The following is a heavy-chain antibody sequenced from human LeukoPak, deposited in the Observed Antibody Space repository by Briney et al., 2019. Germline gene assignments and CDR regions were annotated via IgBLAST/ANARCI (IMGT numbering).Heavy chain of an antibody. D-gene: IGHD3-3*01. CDR1: GGSFSGYY. Sequence: SETLSLSCAVYGGSFSGYYWSWIRQPPGKGLEWVGETNRSGSTNYNPSLKSRVTISVDTSKNQFSLKLSSVTAADTAVYYCARSPLEYYFWSGRHYYFDYWGQGTLVTVSS. CDR3: ARSPLEYYFWSGRHYYFDY. J-gene: IGHJ4*02. V-gene: IGHV4-34*01. CDR2: TNRSGST.